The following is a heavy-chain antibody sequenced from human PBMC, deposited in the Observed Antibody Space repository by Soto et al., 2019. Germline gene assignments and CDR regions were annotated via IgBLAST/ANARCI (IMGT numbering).Heavy chain of an antibody. D-gene: IGHD5-18*01. V-gene: IGHV4-59*08. CDR1: GGPITRYY. CDR3: ASITAMVPHFDY. J-gene: IGHJ4*02. CDR2: IYYSGST. Sequence: SDTLSLTCTFSGGPITRYYWSWVRQPPGKGLEWIGYIYYSGSTNYNPSLQSRVTMSVDTSKNQVSLKLNSVTAADTAVYYCASITAMVPHFDYWGQGTLVTVS.